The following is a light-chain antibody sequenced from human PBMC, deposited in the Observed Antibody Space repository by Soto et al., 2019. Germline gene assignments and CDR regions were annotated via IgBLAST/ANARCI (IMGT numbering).Light chain of an antibody. CDR2: AAS. CDR3: QQLKSYPQE. J-gene: IGKJ1*01. CDR1: QGISSY. Sequence: DIQLTQSPSFLSASVGDRVTITCRASQGISSYLAWYQKKPGKAPKLLMYAASTLQSGVPSRFSGSGSGTEFTLRMSSLQREDFATYYCQQLKSYPQEFGQGTK. V-gene: IGKV1-9*01.